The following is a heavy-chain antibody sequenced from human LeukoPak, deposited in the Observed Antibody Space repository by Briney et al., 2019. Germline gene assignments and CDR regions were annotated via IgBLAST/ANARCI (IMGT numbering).Heavy chain of an antibody. J-gene: IGHJ4*02. CDR2: IIPIFGTA. Sequence: AASVKVSCKASGGTFSSYAISWVRQAPGQGLEWMGGIIPIFGTANYAQKFQGRVTITADKSTSTAYMELSSLRSEDTAVYYCASSGVGSGSYYEYYFDYWGQGTLVTVSS. CDR1: GGTFSSYA. D-gene: IGHD1-26*01. V-gene: IGHV1-69*06. CDR3: ASSGVGSGSYYEYYFDY.